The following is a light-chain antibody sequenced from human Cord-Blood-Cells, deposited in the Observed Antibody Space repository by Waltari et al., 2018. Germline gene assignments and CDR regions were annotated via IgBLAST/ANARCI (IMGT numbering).Light chain of an antibody. Sequence: QSALTQPASVSGSPGQSSTISCTGTRSDVGSYNLVSWYHTHPGKAPKLMIYEGSKRPSGVSNRFSGSKSGNTASLTISGLQAEDEADYYCCSYAGSSTHVVFGGGTKLTVL. CDR2: EGS. CDR1: RSDVGSYNL. CDR3: CSYAGSSTHVV. J-gene: IGLJ2*01. V-gene: IGLV2-23*01.